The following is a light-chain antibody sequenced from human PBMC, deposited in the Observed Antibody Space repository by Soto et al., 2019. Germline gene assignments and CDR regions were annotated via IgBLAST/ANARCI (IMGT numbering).Light chain of an antibody. CDR1: SSDVGGYNY. CDR2: GVT. J-gene: IGLJ1*01. V-gene: IGLV2-11*01. Sequence: SALTQPRSVSGSPGQSVTISCTGTSSDVGGYNYVSWYQKHPGRAPKPMIYGVTKRPSGVPDRFSGSKSGNTDSLTISGLQTDDESDYYCSSYAGIYTFVFGTGTKVTVL. CDR3: SSYAGIYTFV.